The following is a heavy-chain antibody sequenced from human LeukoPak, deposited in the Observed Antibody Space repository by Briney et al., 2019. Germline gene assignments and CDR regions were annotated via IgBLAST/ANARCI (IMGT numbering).Heavy chain of an antibody. CDR1: GGSFSGYY. CDR3: ARERVSYDDYEPYYYYMDV. V-gene: IGHV4-34*01. Sequence: SETLSLTCAVYGGSFSGYYWSWIRQPPGKGLEWIGEINHSGSTNYNPSLKSRVTISVDTSKNQFSLKLSSVTAADTAVYYCARERVSYDDYEPYYYYMDVWGKGTTVTVSS. J-gene: IGHJ6*03. D-gene: IGHD4-17*01. CDR2: INHSGST.